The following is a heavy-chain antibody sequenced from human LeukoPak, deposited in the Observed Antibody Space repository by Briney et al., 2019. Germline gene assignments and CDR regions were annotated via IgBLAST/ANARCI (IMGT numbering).Heavy chain of an antibody. CDR2: MNPNSGGT. CDR1: GYTFTGYF. V-gene: IGHV1-2*02. CDR3: AQRTDGGTYSEG. D-gene: IGHD1-26*01. Sequence: ASVKVSCKTSGYTFTGYFMHWVRQAPGQGLEWMGWMNPNSGGTNYAQKFQGRVTMTRDTSISTAYMELTDLTSNDTAVYYCAQRTDGGTYSEGWGQGTLVTVSS. J-gene: IGHJ4*02.